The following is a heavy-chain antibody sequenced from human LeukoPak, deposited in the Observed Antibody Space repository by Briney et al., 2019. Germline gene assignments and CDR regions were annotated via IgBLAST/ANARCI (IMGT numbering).Heavy chain of an antibody. V-gene: IGHV4-34*01. CDR3: ARDLNGRFLEFDY. Sequence: SETLSLTCAVYGGSFSGYYWSWIRQPPGKGLEWIGSIYYSGSTYYNPSLKSRVTISVDTSKNQFSLKLSSVTAADTAVYYCARDLNGRFLEFDYWGQGTLVTVSS. CDR1: GGSFSGYY. D-gene: IGHD3-3*01. J-gene: IGHJ4*02. CDR2: IYYSGST.